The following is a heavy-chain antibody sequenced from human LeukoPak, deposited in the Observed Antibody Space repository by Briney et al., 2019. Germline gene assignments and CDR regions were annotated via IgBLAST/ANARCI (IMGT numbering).Heavy chain of an antibody. CDR3: ARGSAGPYYHYMDV. CDR1: GFTFSSYA. V-gene: IGHV3-30-3*01. Sequence: GGTLRLSCAASGFTFSSYAMHWVRQAPGKGLEWVAVISYDGSNKYYADSVKGRFTISRDNSKNTLYLQMNSLRVDDTAVYYCARGSAGPYYHYMDVWGKGTTVTVSS. J-gene: IGHJ6*03. CDR2: ISYDGSNK.